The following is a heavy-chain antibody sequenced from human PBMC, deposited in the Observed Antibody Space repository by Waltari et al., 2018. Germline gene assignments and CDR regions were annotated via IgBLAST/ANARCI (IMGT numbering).Heavy chain of an antibody. Sequence: EVQLVESGGGLVQPGGSLRLSWAASGSTFSSSDMHWVRQATGKGLEWVSASGTAGDTYYPGSVKGRFTISRENAKNSLYLQMNSLRAGDTAVYYCARESTLRDGMDVWGQGTTVTVSS. CDR3: ARESTLRDGMDV. CDR1: GSTFSSSD. V-gene: IGHV3-13*01. CDR2: SGTAGDT. J-gene: IGHJ6*02.